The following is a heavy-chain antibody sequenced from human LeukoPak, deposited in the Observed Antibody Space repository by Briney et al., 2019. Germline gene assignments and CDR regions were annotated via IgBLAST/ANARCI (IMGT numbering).Heavy chain of an antibody. CDR3: ARGGRSSYHRGSNNWFDP. CDR2: INHSGST. CDR1: GGSFSGYY. V-gene: IGHV4-34*01. Sequence: SETLSLTCAVYGGSFSGYYWSWIRQPPGKGPEWIGEINHSGSTNYNPSLKSRVTISVDTSKNQFSLKLSSVTAADTAVYYCARGGRSSYHRGSNNWFDPWGQGTLVTVSS. J-gene: IGHJ5*02. D-gene: IGHD6-19*01.